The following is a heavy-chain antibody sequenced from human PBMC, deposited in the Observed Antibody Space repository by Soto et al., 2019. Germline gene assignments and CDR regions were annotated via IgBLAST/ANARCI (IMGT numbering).Heavy chain of an antibody. Sequence: QLQLQESGPGLVKPSETLSLTCTVSGGSISSSSYYWGWIRQPPGKGLEWIGSIYYSGSTYYNPSLTSRVTITVAPYKNQFSLKLSSVTAADTAVYYCARESIAARGGWFDPWGQGTLVTVSS. CDR3: ARESIAARGGWFDP. CDR2: IYYSGST. CDR1: GGSISSSSYY. V-gene: IGHV4-39*02. D-gene: IGHD6-6*01. J-gene: IGHJ5*02.